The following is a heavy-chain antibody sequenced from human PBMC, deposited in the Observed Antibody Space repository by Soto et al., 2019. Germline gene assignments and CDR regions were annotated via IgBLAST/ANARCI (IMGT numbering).Heavy chain of an antibody. V-gene: IGHV6-1*01. CDR2: TYYRSKWYN. D-gene: IGHD6-19*01. J-gene: IGHJ6*02. Sequence: SQTLSLTCAISGDSVSSNSAAWNWIRQSPSRGLEWLGRTYYRSKWYNDYAVSLKSRITINPDTSKNQFSLQLNSVTPEDTAVNYCASSASGWRGLGVDVWGQGTTGTVSS. CDR3: ASSASGWRGLGVDV. CDR1: GDSVSSNSAA.